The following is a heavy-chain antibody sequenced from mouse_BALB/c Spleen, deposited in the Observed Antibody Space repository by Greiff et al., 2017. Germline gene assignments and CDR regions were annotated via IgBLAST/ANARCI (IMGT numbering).Heavy chain of an antibody. CDR1: GFTFSDYY. J-gene: IGHJ3*01. V-gene: IGHV5-4*02. CDR2: ISDGGSYT. D-gene: IGHD2-3*01. Sequence: EVKLMESGGGLVKPGGSLKLSCAASGFTFSDYYMYWVRQTPEKRLEWVATISDGGSYTYYPDSVKGRFTISRDNAKNNLYLQMSSLKSEDTAMYYCAGMAWFAYWGQGTLVTVSA. CDR3: AGMAWFAY.